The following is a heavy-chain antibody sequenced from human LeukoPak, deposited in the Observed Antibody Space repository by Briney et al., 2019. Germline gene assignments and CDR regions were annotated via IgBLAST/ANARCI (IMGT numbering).Heavy chain of an antibody. Sequence: SVKVSCKASGGTFSSYAISWVRQAPGQGLEWMGGIIPIFGTANYAQKFQGRVTITADHSTSTAYVEMSSLRSEDTAVYYCANWVTTVTPTLSGYFDYWGQGTLVTVSS. D-gene: IGHD4-17*01. CDR3: ANWVTTVTPTLSGYFDY. CDR1: GGTFSSYA. J-gene: IGHJ4*02. V-gene: IGHV1-69*01. CDR2: IIPIFGTA.